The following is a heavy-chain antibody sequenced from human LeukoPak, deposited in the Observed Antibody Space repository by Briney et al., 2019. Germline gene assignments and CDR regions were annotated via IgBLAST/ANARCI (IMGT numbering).Heavy chain of an antibody. D-gene: IGHD2-2*01. CDR3: ARLGYCSSTSCRYWYFDL. Sequence: SETLSLTCTVSGGSISSGSYYWSWIRQPAGKGLEWIGRIYTSGSTNYNPSLKSRVTISVDTSKNQFSLKLSSVTAADTAVYYCARLGYCSSTSCRYWYFDLWGRGTLVTVSS. CDR1: GGSISSGSYY. V-gene: IGHV4-61*02. CDR2: IYTSGST. J-gene: IGHJ2*01.